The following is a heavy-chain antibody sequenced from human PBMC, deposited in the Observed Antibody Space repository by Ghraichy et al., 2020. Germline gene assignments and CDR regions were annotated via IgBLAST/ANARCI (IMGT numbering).Heavy chain of an antibody. J-gene: IGHJ4*02. Sequence: GGSLRLSCAASGFAFGAYAMHWVRQAPGKGLEYISAISSNGGSTYYADSVKGRFTISRESPKNTLYLQMGRLRAEDTAVYYCARSGYYYYFDYWGQGTLVTVSS. D-gene: IGHD3-22*01. CDR3: ARSGYYYYFDY. CDR1: GFAFGAYA. CDR2: ISSNGGST. V-gene: IGHV3-64*02.